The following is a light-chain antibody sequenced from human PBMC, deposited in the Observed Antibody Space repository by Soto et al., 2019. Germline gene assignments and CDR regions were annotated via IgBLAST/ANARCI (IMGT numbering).Light chain of an antibody. CDR2: AAS. V-gene: IGKV1-27*01. CDR3: QKYNSAPRT. Sequence: DIQMTQSPSSLSASVGDRVTITCRASQGISNFLAWYRQKPGKVPKLLIYAASTLQSGVPSRFSGSGSGTDFTLTISSLQPEDVAIYYCQKYNSAPRTFGQGTKVEIK. J-gene: IGKJ1*01. CDR1: QGISNF.